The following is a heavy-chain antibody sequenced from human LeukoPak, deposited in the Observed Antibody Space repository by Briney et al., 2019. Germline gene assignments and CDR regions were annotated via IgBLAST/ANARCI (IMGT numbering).Heavy chain of an antibody. D-gene: IGHD3-10*01. V-gene: IGHV3-23*01. CDR1: GFTFSSYS. CDR2: FRGSDGST. J-gene: IGHJ4*02. Sequence: GGSLRLSCAASGFTFSSYSMSWVRQAPGKGLEWVSIFRGSDGSTYYADSVKGRFTISRDISKNTLYLQMNSLRAEDTAVYYCAKKSRGSGSYYGDYWGQGILVTVSS. CDR3: AKKSRGSGSYYGDY.